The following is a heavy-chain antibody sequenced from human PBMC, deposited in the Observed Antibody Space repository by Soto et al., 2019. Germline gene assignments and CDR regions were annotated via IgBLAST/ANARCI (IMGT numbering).Heavy chain of an antibody. CDR3: ARGMTPPGAPAWYYFDS. CDR1: GASITGSFF. CDR2: FSLSGTT. V-gene: IGHV4-4*07. D-gene: IGHD2-8*02. Sequence: QVQLQESGPGLMKPSETLSLTCTVSGASITGSFFWSWIRQPAGKGLEWIGRFSLSGTTNYNPSLRSRVTMSADVSKNQFSLRLTSVTAADTALYYCARGMTPPGAPAWYYFDSWGHRTLVTVSS. J-gene: IGHJ4*01.